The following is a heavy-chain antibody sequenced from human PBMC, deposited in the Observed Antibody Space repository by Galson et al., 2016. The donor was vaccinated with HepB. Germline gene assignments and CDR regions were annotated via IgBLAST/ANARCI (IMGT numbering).Heavy chain of an antibody. CDR3: AREEGRSFGLAL. CDR2: LSSDETGK. Sequence: SLRLSCAASGFSFSSYFMHWVRQVPGKGLEWLASLSSDETGKYQAGSVKGRFTISRDNSKNTLDLQMNSLRAEDTAVYFCAREEGRSFGLALWGQGTLVTVSS. V-gene: IGHV3-30*04. J-gene: IGHJ4*02. CDR1: GFSFSSYF. D-gene: IGHD3/OR15-3a*01.